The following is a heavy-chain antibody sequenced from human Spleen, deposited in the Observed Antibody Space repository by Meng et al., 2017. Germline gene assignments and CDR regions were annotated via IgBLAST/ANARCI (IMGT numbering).Heavy chain of an antibody. CDR1: GGSISTSGYY. Sequence: QPQLQESGPGLVKPSEALSLTFSVSGGSISTSGYYWGWIRQPPGKGLEWIGSIGHSGITYYTPSLKSRVTVSIDTSKNQLSTKLSSVTAADTAVFYCARHVGGGYEIGFDYWGQGTLVTVSS. CDR2: IGHSGIT. V-gene: IGHV4-39*01. J-gene: IGHJ4*02. D-gene: IGHD5-12*01. CDR3: ARHVGGGYEIGFDY.